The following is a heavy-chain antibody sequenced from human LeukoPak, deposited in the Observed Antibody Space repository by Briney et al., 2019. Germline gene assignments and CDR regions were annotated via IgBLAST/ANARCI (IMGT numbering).Heavy chain of an antibody. J-gene: IGHJ6*02. CDR1: GFTVSSNY. CDR2: IYSGGST. D-gene: IGHD6-13*01. CDR3: ARDLPIAKSTPYYYYGMDV. V-gene: IGHV3-66*02. Sequence: GGSLRLSCAASGFTVSSNYMSWVRQAPGKGLEWVSVIYSGGSTYYADSVKGRFTISRDNSKNTLYLQMNSLRAEDTAVYYCARDLPIAKSTPYYYYGMDVWGQGTTVTVSS.